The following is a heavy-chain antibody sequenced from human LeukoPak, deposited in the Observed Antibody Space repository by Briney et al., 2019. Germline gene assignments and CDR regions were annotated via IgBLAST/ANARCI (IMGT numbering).Heavy chain of an antibody. CDR2: INHSGST. V-gene: IGHV4-34*01. CDR1: GGSFSGYY. Sequence: SETLSLTCAVYGGSFSGYYWSWIRQPPGKGLEWIGEINHSGSTNYNPSLKSRVTISVDTSKNQFSLKLSSVTAADTAVYYCARVPPSDTPFDYWGQGTLVTVSS. J-gene: IGHJ4*02. CDR3: ARVPPSDTPFDY.